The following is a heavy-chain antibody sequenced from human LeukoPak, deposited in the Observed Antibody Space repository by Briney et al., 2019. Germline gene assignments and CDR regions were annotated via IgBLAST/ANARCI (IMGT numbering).Heavy chain of an antibody. Sequence: GASVKVSCKVSGYTLTELSMHWVRQAPGKGLEWMGGFDPEDGETIYAQKFQGRVTMTEDTSTDTAYMELSSLRSEDTAVYYCATSQLLVGYFDLWGRGNLVTVSS. D-gene: IGHD1-26*01. V-gene: IGHV1-24*01. CDR2: FDPEDGET. CDR1: GYTLTELS. CDR3: ATSQLLVGYFDL. J-gene: IGHJ2*01.